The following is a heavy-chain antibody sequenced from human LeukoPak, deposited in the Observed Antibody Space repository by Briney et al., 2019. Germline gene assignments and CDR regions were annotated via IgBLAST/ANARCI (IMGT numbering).Heavy chain of an antibody. CDR1: GFTFSNAW. CDR2: IKSKPDGETR. Sequence: GSLRLSCAGSGFTFSNAWINWVRQPPGKGLEWVGRIKSKPDGETRDYAAPVKGRFTISRDDSKNTVYLQMNTLQTADTAVYYCATGRYFDYWGQGTLLTVSS. J-gene: IGHJ4*02. CDR3: ATGRYFDY. V-gene: IGHV3-15*01.